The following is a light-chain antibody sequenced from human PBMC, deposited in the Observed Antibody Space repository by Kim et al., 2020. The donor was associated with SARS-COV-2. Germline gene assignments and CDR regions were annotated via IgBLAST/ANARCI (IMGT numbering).Light chain of an antibody. Sequence: SSELTQDPAVSVALGQTVSITCQGDSLRSYYATWYQQKPGQAPILFIYGKNNRPSGIPDRFSGSSSGNTASLTITGTQAGDEADYYCNSRDSNDNVVFGG. CDR3: NSRDSNDNVV. CDR1: SLRSYY. CDR2: GKN. J-gene: IGLJ2*01. V-gene: IGLV3-19*01.